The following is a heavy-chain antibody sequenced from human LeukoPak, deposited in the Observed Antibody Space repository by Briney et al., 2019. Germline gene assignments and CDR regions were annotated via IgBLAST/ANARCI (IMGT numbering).Heavy chain of an antibody. CDR2: IYYSGST. V-gene: IGHV4-30-4*01. J-gene: IGHJ5*02. Sequence: SETLSLTCTVSGGSISSGDYYWSWIRQPPGKGLEWIGYIYYSGSTYYNPSLKSRVTIPVDTSKNQFSLKLSSVTAADTAVYYCTRGRSDFWSGYFNWFDPWGQGTLVTVSS. CDR3: TRGRSDFWSGYFNWFDP. CDR1: GGSISSGDYY. D-gene: IGHD3-3*01.